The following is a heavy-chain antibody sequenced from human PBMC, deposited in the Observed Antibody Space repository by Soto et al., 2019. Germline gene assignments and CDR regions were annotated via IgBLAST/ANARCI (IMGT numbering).Heavy chain of an antibody. D-gene: IGHD6-13*01. CDR3: ARKQLAHFDY. CDR2: IYHSGST. CDR1: GYSISSGYY. Sequence: SETLSLTCAVSGYSISSGYYCGCIRQPPGKGLEWIGSIYHSGSTYYNPSLKSRVTISVDTSKNQFSLKLSSVTAADTAVYYCARKQLAHFDYWGQGTLVTVSS. V-gene: IGHV4-38-2*01. J-gene: IGHJ4*02.